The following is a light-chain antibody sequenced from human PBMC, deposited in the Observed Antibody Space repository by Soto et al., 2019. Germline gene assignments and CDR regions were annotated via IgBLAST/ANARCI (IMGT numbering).Light chain of an antibody. Sequence: SVLTQPPTASGSPGQSGTISCTGTSSDVGGYNYVSWYQQHPGKAPKLMIYEVSKRPSGVPDRFSGSKSGNTASLTVSGLQPEDATDYSCTSYVGSTNSVFGSRTKGTV. CDR3: TSYVGSTNSV. CDR1: SSDVGGYNY. J-gene: IGLJ1*01. CDR2: EVS. V-gene: IGLV2-8*01.